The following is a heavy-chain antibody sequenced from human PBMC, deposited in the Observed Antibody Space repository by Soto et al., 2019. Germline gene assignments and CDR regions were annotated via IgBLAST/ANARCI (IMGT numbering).Heavy chain of an antibody. CDR3: ARDQVIAVAVNWFDP. D-gene: IGHD6-19*01. CDR1: GFTFSSYG. CDR2: IWYDGSNK. V-gene: IGHV3-33*01. Sequence: QVQLVESGGGVVQPGRSLRLSCAASGFTFSSYGMHWVRQAPGKGLEWVAVIWYDGSNKYYADSVKGRFTISRDNSKNTLYLQMNSLRAEDTAVYYCARDQVIAVAVNWFDPWGQGTLVTVAS. J-gene: IGHJ5*02.